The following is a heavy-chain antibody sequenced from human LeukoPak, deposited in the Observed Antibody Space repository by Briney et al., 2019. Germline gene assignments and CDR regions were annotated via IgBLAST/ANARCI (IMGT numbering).Heavy chain of an antibody. CDR3: ATWDTAAGTDY. J-gene: IGHJ4*02. Sequence: SETLSLTCTVSGGSISSGDYYWSWIRQPPGKGLEWIGYIYYSGSTYYNPSLKSRVTISVDTSKNQFSLKLSSVTAADTAVYYCATWDTAAGTDYWGQGTLVTVSS. CDR2: IYYSGST. V-gene: IGHV4-30-4*08. CDR1: GGSISSGDYY. D-gene: IGHD6-13*01.